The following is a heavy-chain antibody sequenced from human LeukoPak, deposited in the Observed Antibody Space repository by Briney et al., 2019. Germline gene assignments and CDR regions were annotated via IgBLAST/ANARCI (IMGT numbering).Heavy chain of an antibody. D-gene: IGHD2-15*01. CDR1: GGSISSRSYY. V-gene: IGHV3-7*01. Sequence: PSETLSLTCTVSGGSISSRSYYWGWIRQPPGKGLEWVAHINQDGGEKHYVDSVQGRLTISRDNAKNSLYLQMNGLRADDTAVYYCARDKLIGDSHFDHWGQGTLVTVSS. CDR2: INQDGGEK. J-gene: IGHJ4*02. CDR3: ARDKLIGDSHFDH.